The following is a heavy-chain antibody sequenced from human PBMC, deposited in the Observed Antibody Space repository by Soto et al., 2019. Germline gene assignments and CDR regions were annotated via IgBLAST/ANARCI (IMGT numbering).Heavy chain of an antibody. CDR3: AKIRLRWYIDY. D-gene: IGHD4-17*01. V-gene: IGHV3-23*01. J-gene: IGHJ4*02. CDR1: GFTFSSYA. CDR2: ISGSGGST. Sequence: VGSLRLSCAASGFTFSSYAMSWVRQAPGKGLEWVSAISGSGGSTYYADSVKGRSTISRDNSKNTLYLQMNSLRAEDTAVYYCAKIRLRWYIDYWGQGTLVTVSS.